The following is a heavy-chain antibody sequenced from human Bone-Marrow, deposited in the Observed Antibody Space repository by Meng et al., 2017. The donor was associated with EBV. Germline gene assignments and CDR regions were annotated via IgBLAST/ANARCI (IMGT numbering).Heavy chain of an antibody. CDR1: GGPFRNSA. V-gene: IGHV1-69*01. J-gene: IGHJ4*02. CDR2: LIPMFGTA. Sequence: QVQVVQSGAEVKKPGSSVTVSCRTSGGPFRNSAISWVRQAPGQGLEWIGGLIPMFGTANYAQKFQDRVTITADESTTTGYMEMSSLRSEDTAVYYCARESGRGYTPDYWGQGTLVTVSS. D-gene: IGHD3-10*01. CDR3: ARESGRGYTPDY.